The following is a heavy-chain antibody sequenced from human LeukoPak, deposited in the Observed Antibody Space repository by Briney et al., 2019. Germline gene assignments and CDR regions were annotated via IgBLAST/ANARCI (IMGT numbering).Heavy chain of an antibody. CDR2: INGGAGAT. Sequence: GGSLRLSCAASGFTFSSHAMNWVRQAPGKGLEWVSAINGGAGATYYTDSVKGRFTISRDNSKNTLYLQMNSLRAEDTAVYHCAKSTVGCGNDCGSYYYSMDVWGKGTTVTVSS. D-gene: IGHD5-12*01. J-gene: IGHJ6*03. V-gene: IGHV3-23*01. CDR1: GFTFSSHA. CDR3: AKSTVGCGNDCGSYYYSMDV.